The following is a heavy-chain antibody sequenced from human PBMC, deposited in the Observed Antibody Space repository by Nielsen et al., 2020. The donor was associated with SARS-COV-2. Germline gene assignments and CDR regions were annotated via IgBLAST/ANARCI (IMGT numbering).Heavy chain of an antibody. D-gene: IGHD3-10*01. Sequence: GESLKISCAASGFTFSSYGMHWVRQAPGKGLEWVAVISYDGSNKYYADSVKGRFTISRDNSKNTLYLQMNSLRAEDTAVYYCAVYGSGVDYYGMDVWGQGTTVTVSS. CDR1: GFTFSSYG. V-gene: IGHV3-30*03. J-gene: IGHJ6*02. CDR3: AVYGSGVDYYGMDV. CDR2: ISYDGSNK.